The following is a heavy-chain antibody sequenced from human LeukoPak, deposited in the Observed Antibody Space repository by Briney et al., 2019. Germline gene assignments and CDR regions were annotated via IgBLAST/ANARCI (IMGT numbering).Heavy chain of an antibody. CDR1: GFSFSTYG. CDR3: AKVSYYDSRGYLDS. CDR2: ISGSGHIT. V-gene: IGHV3-23*01. D-gene: IGHD3-22*01. J-gene: IGHJ4*02. Sequence: GGSLRLSCVASGFSFSTYGMTWVRQAPGKGLEWVSGISGSGHITYYADSVKGRFTISRDNSKNTLYVQMNSLRAEDTAVYYCAKVSYYDSRGYLDSWGQGTLVTVSS.